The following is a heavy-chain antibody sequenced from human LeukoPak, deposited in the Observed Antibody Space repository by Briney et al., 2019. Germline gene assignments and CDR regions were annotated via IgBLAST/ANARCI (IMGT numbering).Heavy chain of an antibody. V-gene: IGHV4-59*01. CDR1: GGSMSSYY. CDR2: IDYSGST. CDR3: ARGGGYYYDSSTYQNWFDP. J-gene: IGHJ5*02. D-gene: IGHD3-22*01. Sequence: PSETLSLTCTVSGGSMSSYYWSWIRQPPGKGLEWIGYIDYSGSTNYKSSLKSRVTISVDTSKNQFSLKLSSVSAADTAVYFCARGGGYYYDSSTYQNWFDPWGQGTVVIVSS.